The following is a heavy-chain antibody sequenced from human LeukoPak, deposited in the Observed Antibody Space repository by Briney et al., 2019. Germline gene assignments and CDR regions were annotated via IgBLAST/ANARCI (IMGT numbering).Heavy chain of an antibody. Sequence: SETLSLTCTVSRVSISSYYWSWIRQPPGQGLEWIGHIYYSGSTDYNPSLKSRVNISVDTSKNQFSLKLSSVTAADTAVYYCARVRVSSGSHPWYFDYWGQGTLVTVSS. CDR3: ARVRVSSGSHPWYFDY. J-gene: IGHJ4*02. CDR2: IYYSGST. V-gene: IGHV4-59*01. D-gene: IGHD3-22*01. CDR1: RVSISSYY.